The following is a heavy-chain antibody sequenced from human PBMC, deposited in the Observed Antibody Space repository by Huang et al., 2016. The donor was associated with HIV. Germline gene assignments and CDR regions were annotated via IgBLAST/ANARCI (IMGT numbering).Heavy chain of an antibody. V-gene: IGHV1-69*13. Sequence: QVQLVQSGAEVKKPGSSVKVSCKASGGTFGSYDISWVRQAPGQGLEWMGGISPIFDTVNDAQKFQGRVRITADASTSTAYMELTSLRSEDTAVYYCARDLTGTRAAAAGIRGDAFDVWGQGTLVTVSS. CDR3: ARDLTGTRAAAAGIRGDAFDV. J-gene: IGHJ3*01. CDR1: GGTFGSYD. CDR2: ISPIFDTV. D-gene: IGHD6-13*01.